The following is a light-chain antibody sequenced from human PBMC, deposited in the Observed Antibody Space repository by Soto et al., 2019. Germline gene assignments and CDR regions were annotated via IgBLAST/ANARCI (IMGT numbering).Light chain of an antibody. V-gene: IGKV3-11*01. CDR1: QSVKTF. J-gene: IGKJ5*01. CDR2: DAS. CDR3: QQRSNWPPIT. Sequence: EIVLTQSPATLSLSPGERATLSCRASQSVKTFLVWYQHRPGQAPRVLIYDASHRATDIPARSSGSGSGTDFTLTISSLEPEDAALYYCQQRSNWPPITFGQGTRLEIK.